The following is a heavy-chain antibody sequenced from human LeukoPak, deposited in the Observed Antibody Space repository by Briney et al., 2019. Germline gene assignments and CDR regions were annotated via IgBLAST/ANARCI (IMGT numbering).Heavy chain of an antibody. Sequence: GGSLRLSCAASGFTVSSNYMSWVRQAPGKGLEWVSVIYSGGSTYYADSVKGRFTISRDNSKNTLYLQMNSLRAEDTAVYYCARESYGGDYYYGMDVWGQGTTVTVSS. CDR2: IYSGGST. CDR3: ARESYGGDYYYGMDV. D-gene: IGHD3-16*01. V-gene: IGHV3-53*01. CDR1: GFTVSSNY. J-gene: IGHJ6*02.